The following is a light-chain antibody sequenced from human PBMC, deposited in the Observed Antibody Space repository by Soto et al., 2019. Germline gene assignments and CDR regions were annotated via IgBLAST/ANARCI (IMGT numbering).Light chain of an antibody. Sequence: QSVLTQSPSVSGSPGQSVTISCTGTSSDVGSYNRVSWYQQPPGTAPKLMIYEVSNRPSGVPDRFSGSKSVNTASLTISGLQAEDEADYYCSSYTSSTTHVFGSGTKVTVL. CDR1: SSDVGSYNR. CDR3: SSYTSSTTHV. V-gene: IGLV2-18*02. J-gene: IGLJ1*01. CDR2: EVS.